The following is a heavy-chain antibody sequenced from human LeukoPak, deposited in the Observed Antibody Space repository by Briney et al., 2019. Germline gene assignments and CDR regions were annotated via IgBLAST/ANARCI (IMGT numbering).Heavy chain of an antibody. CDR1: GGSISTYY. CDR3: ARNMLGSDVFDI. Sequence: SETLSLTCTVSGGSISTYYWSWIRQSPGKGLEWIAYIDYRGSTTHNPSLRSRVTISVDTSRNQFSLKLSSVTAADTAVYSCARNMLGSDVFDIWGQGARVTVSS. CDR2: IDYRGST. J-gene: IGHJ3*02. V-gene: IGHV4-59*12. D-gene: IGHD2-8*01.